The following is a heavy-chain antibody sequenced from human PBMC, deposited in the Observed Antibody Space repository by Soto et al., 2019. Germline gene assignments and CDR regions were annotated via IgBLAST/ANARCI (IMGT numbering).Heavy chain of an antibody. V-gene: IGHV1-18*01. CDR1: GYTFTNYG. D-gene: IGHD2-15*01. Sequence: QAQLVQSGAEVKKPGASVIISCKASGYTFTNYGFIWVRQAPGHGLEWVGWISPYNGKTEYAQNLQGRVTMTRDKPTSTAYMELRSLRSDDTAVYYCARDIYGGNCCDAFDIWGQGTMVTVSS. J-gene: IGHJ3*02. CDR2: ISPYNGKT. CDR3: ARDIYGGNCCDAFDI.